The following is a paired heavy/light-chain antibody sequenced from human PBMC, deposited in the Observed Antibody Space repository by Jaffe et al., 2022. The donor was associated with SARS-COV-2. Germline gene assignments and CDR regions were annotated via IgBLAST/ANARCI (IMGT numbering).Light chain of an antibody. J-gene: IGLJ3*02. Sequence: QSVLTQSPSASGTPGQRVTISCSGSSSNIGSTDVYWYQKLPGTAPKLLIYRNERRPSGVPDRFSGSKSGTSASLAISGLRSEDEADYYCATWDDSLSGPVFGGGTELTVL. CDR3: ATWDDSLSGPV. CDR1: SSNIGSTD. V-gene: IGLV1-47*01. CDR2: RNE.
Heavy chain of an antibody. Sequence: QVQLVESGGGVVQPGRSLRLSCAASGFNFIDYGMHWVRQAPGKGLEWVAIISFDGSYKYYADSVKGRFTISRDNSKYTLSLQMNTLRAEDTAVYYCAGRVGAASAHIEYWGQGILVTVSS. CDR2: ISFDGSYK. D-gene: IGHD1-26*01. J-gene: IGHJ4*02. CDR3: AGRVGAASAHIEY. CDR1: GFNFIDYG. V-gene: IGHV3-30*03.